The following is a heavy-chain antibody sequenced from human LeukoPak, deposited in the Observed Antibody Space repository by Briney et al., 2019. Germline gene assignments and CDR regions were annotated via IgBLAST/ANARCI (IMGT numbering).Heavy chain of an antibody. J-gene: IGHJ4*02. Sequence: GGSLRLSCAASGFTFSSYSMTWVRQAPGKGLEWVSSISSSSSYIYYADSVKGRFTISRDNAKNSLYLQMNSLRAEDTAVYYCARDNRPRYYDSSGYYYPPDYWGQGTLVTVSS. V-gene: IGHV3-21*01. D-gene: IGHD3-22*01. CDR2: ISSSSSYI. CDR1: GFTFSSYS. CDR3: ARDNRPRYYDSSGYYYPPDY.